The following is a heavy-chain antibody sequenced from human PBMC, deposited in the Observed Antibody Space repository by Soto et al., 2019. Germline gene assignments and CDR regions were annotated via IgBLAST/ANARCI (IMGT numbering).Heavy chain of an antibody. CDR2: FDPENGES. V-gene: IGHV1-24*01. Sequence: VASVKVSCKVSGYTLTELSMHWVRQAPGKGLEWMGGFDPENGESIYAQKFQGRVTMTEDTSTGTAYMELSSLRSDDTAIYYCASGISSGLYYYSMDVWGQGTTVTVSS. CDR1: GYTLTELS. D-gene: IGHD3-22*01. CDR3: ASGISSGLYYYSMDV. J-gene: IGHJ6*02.